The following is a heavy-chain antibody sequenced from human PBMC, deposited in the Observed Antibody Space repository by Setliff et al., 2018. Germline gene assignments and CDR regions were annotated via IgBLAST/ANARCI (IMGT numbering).Heavy chain of an antibody. D-gene: IGHD5-12*01. CDR1: GYTFTSYD. Sequence: ASVKVSCKASGYTFTSYDINWVRQATGQGLEWMGWMNPNNGNTGYAQKFQGRVTITTDESTSTAYMELSSLRSEDTAVYYCATFRRDGYNRDYWGQGTLVTVSS. CDR2: MNPNNGNT. CDR3: ATFRRDGYNRDY. V-gene: IGHV1-8*01. J-gene: IGHJ4*02.